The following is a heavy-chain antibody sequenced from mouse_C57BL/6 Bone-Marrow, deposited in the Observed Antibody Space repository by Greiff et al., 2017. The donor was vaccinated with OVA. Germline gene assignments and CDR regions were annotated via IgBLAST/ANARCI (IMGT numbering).Heavy chain of an antibody. CDR2: IYPGDGDT. CDR3: ASYDYDKRTWFAY. V-gene: IGHV1-82*01. J-gene: IGHJ3*01. D-gene: IGHD2-4*01. CDR1: GYAFSSSW. Sequence: VQLMESGPELVKPGASVKISCKASGYAFSSSWMNWVKQRPGTGLEWIGRIYPGDGDTNYNGKFKGKATLTADKSSSTAYMQLSSLTSEDSAVYFCASYDYDKRTWFAYWGQGTLVTVSA.